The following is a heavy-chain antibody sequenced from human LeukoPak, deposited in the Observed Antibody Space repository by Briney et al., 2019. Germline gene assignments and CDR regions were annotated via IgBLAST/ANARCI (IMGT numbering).Heavy chain of an antibody. CDR2: IRYDGSNK. J-gene: IGHJ4*02. D-gene: IGHD6-13*01. CDR3: ARTYSNSYYSSFDY. V-gene: IGHV3-30*02. CDR1: GFTFSSYG. Sequence: RTGGSLRLSCAASGFTFSSYGMHWVRQAPGKGLEWVAFIRYDGSNKYYVDSVKGRFTISRDNSKNTLYLQVNSLRAEDTAVYYCARTYSNSYYSSFDYWGQGTLLTVSS.